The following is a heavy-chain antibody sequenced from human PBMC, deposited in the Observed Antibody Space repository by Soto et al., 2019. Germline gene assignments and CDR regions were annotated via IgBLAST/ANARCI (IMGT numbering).Heavy chain of an antibody. D-gene: IGHD1-26*01. Sequence: QVQLVESGGGVVQPGRSLRLSCAASGFTFTNYGMHWVRQAPGKGLEWVAVIWYDGSNKYYADSVKGRFTISKDNSQNTLDLQMNNLCAEDTAMYYCTRDPYGGSRYYFDSWGQGTLVTVSS. CDR3: TRDPYGGSRYYFDS. CDR1: GFTFTNYG. J-gene: IGHJ4*02. V-gene: IGHV3-33*01. CDR2: IWYDGSNK.